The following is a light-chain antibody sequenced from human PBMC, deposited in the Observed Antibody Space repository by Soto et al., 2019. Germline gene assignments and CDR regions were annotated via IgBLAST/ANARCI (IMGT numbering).Light chain of an antibody. CDR2: DAS. Sequence: EIVMTQSPATLSVSPGERATLSCRSSQSVSSNLAWYQQKPGQAPRLLIYDASNRATGIPARFSGSGSGTDFTPTISRLEPEDFAVYYCQQYGSSPPITFGQGTRLEIK. V-gene: IGKV3-20*01. CDR3: QQYGSSPPIT. J-gene: IGKJ5*01. CDR1: QSVSSN.